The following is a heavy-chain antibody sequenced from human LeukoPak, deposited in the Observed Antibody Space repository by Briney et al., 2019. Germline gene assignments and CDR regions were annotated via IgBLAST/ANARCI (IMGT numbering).Heavy chain of an antibody. V-gene: IGHV3-30-3*01. J-gene: IGHJ5*02. D-gene: IGHD2-2*01. Sequence: GALRLSCAGSGFTLSSYAMHWVRQAPGKGVEWVAVISYDGSNKYHADSGKGRFTISRDNSKNTLYLQMNSLRAEDTAVYYCAKAPGYCSSTSCLNWFDPWGQGTLVTVSS. CDR3: AKAPGYCSSTSCLNWFDP. CDR2: ISYDGSNK. CDR1: GFTLSSYA.